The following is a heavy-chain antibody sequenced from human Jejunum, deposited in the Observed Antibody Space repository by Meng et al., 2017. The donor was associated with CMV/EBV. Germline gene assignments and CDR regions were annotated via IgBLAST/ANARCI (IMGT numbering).Heavy chain of an antibody. Sequence: RYGAACGFIFRNCWMSWARQAPGRGLEWVASMKTDGSEKYYVDSVKGRFTMSRDNAKNSLYLQMNSLRAEDTAVYYCARGNALDYWGLGTLVTVSS. CDR3: ARGNALDY. CDR2: MKTDGSEK. V-gene: IGHV3-7*01. J-gene: IGHJ4*02. CDR1: GFIFRNCW.